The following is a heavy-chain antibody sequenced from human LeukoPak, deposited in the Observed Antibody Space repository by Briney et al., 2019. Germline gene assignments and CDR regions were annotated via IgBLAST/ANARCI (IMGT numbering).Heavy chain of an antibody. D-gene: IGHD3-9*01. J-gene: IGHJ5*02. V-gene: IGHV4-39*07. Sequence: SETLSLTCTVSGGSISSSSYYWGWIRQPLGKGLEWIGSIYYSGSTYYNPSLKSRVTISVDTSKNQFSLKLSSVTAADTAVYYCARVYRGDPYFDWLLSNWFDPWGQGTLVTVSS. CDR2: IYYSGST. CDR3: ARVYRGDPYFDWLLSNWFDP. CDR1: GGSISSSSYY.